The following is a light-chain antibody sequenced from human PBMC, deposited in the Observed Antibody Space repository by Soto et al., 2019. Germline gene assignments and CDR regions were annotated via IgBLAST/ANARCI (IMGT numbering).Light chain of an antibody. J-gene: IGLJ1*01. V-gene: IGLV2-23*01. Sequence: QCALTQPASVSGSPGQSITISWTGSSSDVGSYNLVSWYQQHPGKAPKLMIYEGSKRPSGVSNRFSGSKSGNTASLTISGLQAEDEADYYCCSYAGGGSYVFGPGTKLTVL. CDR1: SSDVGSYNL. CDR2: EGS. CDR3: CSYAGGGSYV.